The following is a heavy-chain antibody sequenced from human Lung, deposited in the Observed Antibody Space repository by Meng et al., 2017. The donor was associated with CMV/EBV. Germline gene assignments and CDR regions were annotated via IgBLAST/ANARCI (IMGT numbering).Heavy chain of an antibody. CDR2: IRSKGYGGTI. CDR1: GFTFGDYA. CDR3: TTGHSSGI. J-gene: IGHJ4*02. V-gene: IGHV3-49*04. D-gene: IGHD6-19*01. Sequence: GESLKISCRASGFTFGDYAMSWVRQAPGKGLEWVGFIRSKGYGGTIEYAASVKGRFTISRDDSKSIAYLQMNSLKTEDTAVYYCTTGHSSGIWGQGALVTGSS.